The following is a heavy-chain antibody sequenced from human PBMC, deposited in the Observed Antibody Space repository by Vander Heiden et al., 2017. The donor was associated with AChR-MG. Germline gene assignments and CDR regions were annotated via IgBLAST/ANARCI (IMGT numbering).Heavy chain of an antibody. CDR2: ISYDGRSQ. CDR1: GFTFSDYG. V-gene: IGHV3-30*18. CDR3: AKDLAPVEGGTQFFYYGMDV. Sequence: QVHLVESGGGVVQPGKSLRLSCAASGFTFSDYGMHWVRQAPGKGLEWVAVISYDGRSQYYAESVKGRFIISRDASKSTLYLQMSSLRTEDTALYYCAKDLAPVEGGTQFFYYGMDVCGLGTTVTVS. J-gene: IGHJ6*02. D-gene: IGHD1-26*01.